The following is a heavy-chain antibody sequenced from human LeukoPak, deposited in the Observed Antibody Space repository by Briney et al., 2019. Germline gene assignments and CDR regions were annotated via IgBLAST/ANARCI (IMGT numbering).Heavy chain of an antibody. CDR2: INPNSGGT. CDR3: ARDRWLRYHRPTDY. CDR1: GYTFTGYY. V-gene: IGHV1-2*06. D-gene: IGHD5-12*01. Sequence: ASVKVSCKASGYTFTGYYMHWVRQAPGQGLEWMGRINPNSGGTNYAQKFQGRVTMTRDTSISTAYMELSRLRSDDTAVYYCARDRWLRYHRPTDYWGQGTLVTVSS. J-gene: IGHJ4*02.